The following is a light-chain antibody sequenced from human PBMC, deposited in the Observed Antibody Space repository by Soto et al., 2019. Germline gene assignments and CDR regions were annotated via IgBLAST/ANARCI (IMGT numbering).Light chain of an antibody. CDR1: QSVGNF. CDR2: AAS. V-gene: IGKV1-39*01. Sequence: GDRVTITCRASQSVGNFLNWYQQKPGMPPKYLIYAASNLQSGVPSRFSGSGSGTDFTLTISSLEPEDFAVYYCQQRNNWPPGITFGQGTKVDIK. J-gene: IGKJ1*01. CDR3: QQRNNWPPGIT.